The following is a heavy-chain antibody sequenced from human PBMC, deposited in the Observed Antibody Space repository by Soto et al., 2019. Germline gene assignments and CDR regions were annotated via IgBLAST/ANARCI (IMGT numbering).Heavy chain of an antibody. CDR3: ARGRDAFDI. J-gene: IGHJ3*02. CDR2: IYYSGST. V-gene: IGHV4-61*08. Sequence: SETLSLTCTVSGGSVSSGGYYWSWIRQPPGKGLEWIGYIYYSGSTNYNPSLKSRVTISVDTSKNQFSLKLSSVTAADTAVYYCARGRDAFDIWGQGTMVTVSS. CDR1: GGSVSSGGYY.